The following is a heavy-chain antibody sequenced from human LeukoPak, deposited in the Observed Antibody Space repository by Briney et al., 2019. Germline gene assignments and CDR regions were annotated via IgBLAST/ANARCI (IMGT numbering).Heavy chain of an antibody. CDR2: IKQDGSEK. CDR1: GFTFSSYW. Sequence: GGSLRLSCAASGFTFSSYWMSWVRQAPGKGLEWVANIKQDGSEKYYVDSVKGRFTISRDNAKNSPYLQMNSLRAEDTAVYYCAREVRQYYYYYGMDVWGQGTTVTVSS. CDR3: AREVRQYYYYYGMDV. J-gene: IGHJ6*02. D-gene: IGHD4/OR15-4a*01. V-gene: IGHV3-7*01.